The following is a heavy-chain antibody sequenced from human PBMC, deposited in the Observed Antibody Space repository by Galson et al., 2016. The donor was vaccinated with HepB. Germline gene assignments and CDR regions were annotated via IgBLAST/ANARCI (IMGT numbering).Heavy chain of an antibody. CDR3: AHSGAAIGLI. CDR1: GGSISNYY. D-gene: IGHD2-2*02. CDR2: IYYSGST. Sequence: SETLSLTCTVSGGSISNYYWSWIRQPPGKGLEWVGYIYYSGSTNYNPSLKSRVTITVDASKNQFSLKLSSATAADTAVYYCAHSGAAIGLIWGQGTLVTVSS. J-gene: IGHJ4*02. V-gene: IGHV4-59*08.